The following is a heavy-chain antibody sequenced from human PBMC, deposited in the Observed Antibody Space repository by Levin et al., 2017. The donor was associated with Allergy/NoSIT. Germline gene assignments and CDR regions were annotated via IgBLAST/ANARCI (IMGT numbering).Heavy chain of an antibody. CDR3: ARGDWSPRAAGYYYGMDV. J-gene: IGHJ6*02. CDR2: IDTAGDT. Sequence: GESLKISCAASGFSFSDHDMHWVRQRSGKGLEWVSGIDTAGDTYYPDSVHGRFIISRENVKNSLYLQLNSLTAGDTAVYYCARGDWSPRAAGYYYGMDVWGQGATVTVSS. D-gene: IGHD2-21*02. CDR1: GFSFSDHD. V-gene: IGHV3-13*01.